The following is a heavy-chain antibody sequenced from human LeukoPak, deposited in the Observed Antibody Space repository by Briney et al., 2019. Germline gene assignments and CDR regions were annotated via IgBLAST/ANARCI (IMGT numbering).Heavy chain of an antibody. CDR3: AKSSNEWELNSFDS. CDR2: IDYSGDTT. Sequence: GGSLRLSCTASGFTLSSYEMTWIRQAPGKGLEWVSSIDYSGDTTYYADSVKGRFTISRDNSKNTLYLQMNSLSPADTAVYYCAKSSNEWELNSFDSWGQGTLVPVSS. CDR1: GFTLSSYE. J-gene: IGHJ4*02. V-gene: IGHV3-23*01. D-gene: IGHD1-26*01.